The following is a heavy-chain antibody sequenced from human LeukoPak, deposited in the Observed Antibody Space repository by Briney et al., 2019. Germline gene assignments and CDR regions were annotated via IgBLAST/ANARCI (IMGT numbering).Heavy chain of an antibody. CDR2: IYYSGST. D-gene: IGHD1-26*01. J-gene: IGHJ4*02. V-gene: IGHV4-59*01. Sequence: SETLSLTCTVSGGSISSYYWSWIRQPPGKGLEWIGYIYYSGSTNYNPSLKSRVTISVDTSKNQFSLKLSSVTAADTALYYCARSRYPLFDYWGQGTLVTVSS. CDR1: GGSISSYY. CDR3: ARSRYPLFDY.